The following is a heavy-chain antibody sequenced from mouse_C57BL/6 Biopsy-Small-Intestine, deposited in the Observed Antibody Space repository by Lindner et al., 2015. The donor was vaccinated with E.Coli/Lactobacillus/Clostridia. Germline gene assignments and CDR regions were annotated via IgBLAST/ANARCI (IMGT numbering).Heavy chain of an antibody. V-gene: IGHV14-4*02. J-gene: IGHJ4*01. CDR2: INPVNGDT. CDR1: AYIFSDYY. Sequence: SVKVSCKTSAYIFSDYYVYWVRQAPGQGLELLGWINPVNGDTQFVQKFQDRVTMTRDTSNTTAHMELNRLTSGDTAVYYCAPGRFSYFDYWGPGTLVTVSS. CDR3: APGRFSYFDY.